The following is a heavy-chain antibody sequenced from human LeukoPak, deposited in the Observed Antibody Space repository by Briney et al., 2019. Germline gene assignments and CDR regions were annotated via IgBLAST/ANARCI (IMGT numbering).Heavy chain of an antibody. CDR2: ISGSGGST. CDR3: AKDLPIVVVPAANPRWFDP. CDR1: GFTFSSYA. J-gene: IGHJ5*02. Sequence: GGSLRLSCAASGFTFSSYAMSWVRQAPGKGLEWVSAISGSGGSTYYADSVKGRFTISRDNSKNTLYLQMNSLRAEDTAVYYCAKDLPIVVVPAANPRWFDPWGQGTLVTVSS. V-gene: IGHV3-23*01. D-gene: IGHD2-2*01.